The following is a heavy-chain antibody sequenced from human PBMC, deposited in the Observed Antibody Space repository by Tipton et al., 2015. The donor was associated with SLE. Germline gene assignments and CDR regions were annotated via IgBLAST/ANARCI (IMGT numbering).Heavy chain of an antibody. Sequence: SLRLSCVASGFTFSTSVMHWVRQPPGKGLEWLAVISPDEKSRYYAGSVKGRLTISRDNSKDTLFLEMDSLRAEDTAVYYCVREGGVYVSSGAGAFDVWGQGTVVAVS. CDR2: ISPDEKSR. J-gene: IGHJ3*01. CDR3: VREGGVYVSSGAGAFDV. V-gene: IGHV3-30*04. D-gene: IGHD3-22*01. CDR1: GFTFSTSV.